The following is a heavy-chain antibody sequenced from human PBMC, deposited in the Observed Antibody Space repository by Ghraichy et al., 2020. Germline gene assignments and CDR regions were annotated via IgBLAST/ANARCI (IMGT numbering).Heavy chain of an antibody. J-gene: IGHJ4*02. CDR1: GFTFCSYA. CDR3: AKIAYGYYFDY. Sequence: GESLNISCAASGFTFCSYAMSWVRQAPGKGLEWVSAISGSGGSTYYADSVKGRFTISRDNSKNTLYLQMNSLRAEDTAVYYCAKIAYGYYFDYWGQGTLVTVSS. V-gene: IGHV3-23*01. CDR2: ISGSGGST. D-gene: IGHD4-17*01.